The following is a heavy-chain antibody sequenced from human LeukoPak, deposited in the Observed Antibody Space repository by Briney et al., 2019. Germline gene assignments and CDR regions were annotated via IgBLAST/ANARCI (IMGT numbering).Heavy chain of an antibody. Sequence: SETLSLTCAGYGASFRAYYWSWLRQAPGKGLEGIGEINDSGHARYKASLKSRVTMSVDTSTNQFSPKLKSVTAADTAVYYCASSRDLYHDAFTSYWYFAVWGRGSLATVSS. V-gene: IGHV4-34*01. J-gene: IGHJ2*01. CDR3: ASSRDLYHDAFTSYWYFAV. CDR1: GASFRAYY. CDR2: INDSGHA. D-gene: IGHD3-3*01.